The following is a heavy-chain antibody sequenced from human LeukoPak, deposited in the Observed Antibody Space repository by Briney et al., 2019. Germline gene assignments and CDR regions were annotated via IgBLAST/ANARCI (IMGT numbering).Heavy chain of an antibody. CDR2: ITSSSYK. V-gene: IGHV3-21*01. CDR3: ARVLDSGNYYFDY. Sequence: GGSLRLSCAASGFTFSSYGMNWVRQAPGKGLEWVSSITSSSYKYYADSVKGRFTISRDNAKNSLYLQMNSLRPEDTAVYYCARVLDSGNYYFDYWGQGTLVTVSS. J-gene: IGHJ4*02. D-gene: IGHD1-26*01. CDR1: GFTFSSYG.